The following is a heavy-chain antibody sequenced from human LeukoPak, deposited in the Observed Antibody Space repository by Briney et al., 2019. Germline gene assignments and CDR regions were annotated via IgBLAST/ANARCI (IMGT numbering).Heavy chain of an antibody. D-gene: IGHD2/OR15-2a*01. Sequence: GGSLRLSCAASGFTFSSYAMSWVRQAPGKGLEWVSAISGSGGSTYYADSVKGRFTISRDNSKNTLYLQMNSLRAEDTAVYYCAKGVEGRSKGPALGCWGQGTLVTVSS. V-gene: IGHV3-23*01. CDR2: ISGSGGST. J-gene: IGHJ4*02. CDR3: AKGVEGRSKGPALGC. CDR1: GFTFSSYA.